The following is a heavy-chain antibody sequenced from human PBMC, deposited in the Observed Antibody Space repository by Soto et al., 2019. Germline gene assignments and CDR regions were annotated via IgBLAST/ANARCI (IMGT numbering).Heavy chain of an antibody. D-gene: IGHD1-26*01. CDR3: ARGNSGTYYRVIDY. Sequence: GGSLRLSCAASGFTFSSYDMQWVRQATGKGLEWVSAIGTAGDTYYPGSVKGRFTISRDNAQNTLFLQMNSLRAEDTAVYYCARGNSGTYYRVIDYWGQGTLVTVSS. CDR2: IGTAGDT. V-gene: IGHV3-13*04. J-gene: IGHJ4*02. CDR1: GFTFSSYD.